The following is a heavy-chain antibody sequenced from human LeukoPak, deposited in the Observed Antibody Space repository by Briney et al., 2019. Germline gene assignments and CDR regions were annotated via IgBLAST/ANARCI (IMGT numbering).Heavy chain of an antibody. CDR2: ISAYNGNT. CDR3: ARAELRHNWFDP. V-gene: IGHV1-18*01. CDR1: GYTFTSYV. J-gene: IGHJ5*02. D-gene: IGHD1-26*01. Sequence: ASVKVSCKASGYTFTSYVISWVRQAPGQGLEWMGWISAYNGNTNYAQKLQGRVTMTTDTSTSTAYMELRSLRSDDTAVYYCARAELRHNWFDPWGQGTLVTVSS.